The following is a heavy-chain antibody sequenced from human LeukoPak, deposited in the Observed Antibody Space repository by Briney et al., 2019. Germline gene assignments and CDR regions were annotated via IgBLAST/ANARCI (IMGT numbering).Heavy chain of an antibody. J-gene: IGHJ6*03. CDR1: GYTFTGYY. D-gene: IGHD2-2*01. CDR2: INPNSGGT. V-gene: IGHV1-2*06. CDR3: ARRYVVPAAKNSYYYYYMDV. Sequence: GASVKVSCKASGYTFTGYYMHWVRQAPGQGLEWMGRINPNSGGTNYAQKFQGRVTMTRDTSISTAYMELSRLRSDDTAVYYCARRYVVPAAKNSYYYYYMDVWGKGTTVTVSS.